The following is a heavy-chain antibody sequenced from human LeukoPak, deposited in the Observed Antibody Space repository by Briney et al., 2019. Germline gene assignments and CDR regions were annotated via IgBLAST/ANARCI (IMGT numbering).Heavy chain of an antibody. CDR3: ASHYYGGTLGYFDY. V-gene: IGHV3-7*01. D-gene: IGHD4-23*01. Sequence: GGSLRLSCAAPGFTFSSSWMSWVRQAPGKGLEWVANIKQDGSEKYYVDSVKGRFTISRDNAKNSLYLQMNSLRAEDTAVYYCASHYYGGTLGYFDYWGQGTLVTVSS. CDR2: IKQDGSEK. CDR1: GFTFSSSW. J-gene: IGHJ4*02.